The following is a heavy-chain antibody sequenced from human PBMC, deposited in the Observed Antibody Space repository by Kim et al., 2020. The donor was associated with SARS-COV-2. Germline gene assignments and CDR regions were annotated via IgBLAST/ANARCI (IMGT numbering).Heavy chain of an antibody. V-gene: IGHV3-7*01. CDR3: ARTNYGDYV. J-gene: IGHJ4*02. Sequence: GGSLRLSCAASGFTFSTYWMTWVRQAPGKGLEWVANINQGETEKYYVDSVKGRFTISRDNAKNSLFLDVNSLRVEDTAVYYCARTNYGDYVWGQGTLVTV. CDR2: INQGETEK. CDR1: GFTFSTYW. D-gene: IGHD4-17*01.